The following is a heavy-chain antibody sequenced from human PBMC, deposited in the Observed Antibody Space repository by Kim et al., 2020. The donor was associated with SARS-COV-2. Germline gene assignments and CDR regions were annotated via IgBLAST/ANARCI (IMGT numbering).Heavy chain of an antibody. V-gene: IGHV3-23*01. CDR3: AIRRGTHYFDY. CDR2: T. Sequence: TSAAVSLEGRFTISRDNSKNTVYLQMNSLRAEYTAVYYCAIRRGTHYFDYWGQGALVTVSS. J-gene: IGHJ4*02. D-gene: IGHD3-16*01.